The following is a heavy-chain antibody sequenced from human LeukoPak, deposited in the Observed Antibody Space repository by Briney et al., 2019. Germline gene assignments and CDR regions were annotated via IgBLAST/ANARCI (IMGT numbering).Heavy chain of an antibody. CDR1: GFTFSNYK. CDR3: ARDGDTVLTRGYYYYMDV. D-gene: IGHD4-23*01. V-gene: IGHV3-48*01. Sequence: GGSLRPSCAASGFTFSNYKMNWVRQAPGKGLEWVSYISSSGATIYDADSVKGRFTISRDNAKNSLSLQMNSLRAEDTALYYCARDGDTVLTRGYYYYMDVWGKGTTVTVSS. CDR2: ISSSGATI. J-gene: IGHJ6*03.